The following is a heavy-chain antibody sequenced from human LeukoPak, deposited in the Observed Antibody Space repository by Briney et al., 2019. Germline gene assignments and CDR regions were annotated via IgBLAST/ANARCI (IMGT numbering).Heavy chain of an antibody. CDR3: AEGYCSGGSCYPFDY. Sequence: GGSLRLSCAASGFTFSSYGMHWVRQAPGKGLEWVAFIRYDGSKKYYADSVKGRFTISRDNSKNTLYLQMNSLRAEDTAVYYCAEGYCSGGSCYPFDYWGQGTLVTVSS. CDR2: IRYDGSKK. V-gene: IGHV3-30*02. J-gene: IGHJ4*02. CDR1: GFTFSSYG. D-gene: IGHD2-15*01.